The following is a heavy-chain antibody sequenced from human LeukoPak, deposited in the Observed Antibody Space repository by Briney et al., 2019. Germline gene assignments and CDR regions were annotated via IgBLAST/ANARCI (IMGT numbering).Heavy chain of an antibody. CDR2: IIPIFGTA. CDR3: ARSWFGELLFDY. CDR1: GGTFSSYA. Sequence: SVKVSCKASGGTFSSYAISWVRQAPGQGLEWMGGIIPIFGTANYAQKFQGRVTITADKSTSTAYMELSSLRSEDTAVYYCARSWFGELLFDYWGQGTLVTVSS. J-gene: IGHJ4*02. D-gene: IGHD3-10*01. V-gene: IGHV1-69*06.